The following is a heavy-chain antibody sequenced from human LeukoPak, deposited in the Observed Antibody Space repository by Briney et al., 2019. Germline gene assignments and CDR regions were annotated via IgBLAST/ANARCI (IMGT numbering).Heavy chain of an antibody. Sequence: SETLSLTCDVSGGSINSGGYSWSWIRQPPGKGLECIGYIDHSGSTHYSPSLKSRITISVDRSKNQFSLRLSSVTAADTAVYYCTRGSFNYYDDSGPSHYFDYWGQGTLVAVSS. J-gene: IGHJ4*02. D-gene: IGHD3-22*01. CDR3: TRGSFNYYDDSGPSHYFDY. CDR1: GGSINSGGYS. CDR2: IDHSGST. V-gene: IGHV4-30-2*01.